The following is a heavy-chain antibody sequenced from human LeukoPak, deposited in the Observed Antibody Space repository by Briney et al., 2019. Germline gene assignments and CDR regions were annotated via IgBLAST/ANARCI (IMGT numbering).Heavy chain of an antibody. CDR2: IYYSGST. CDR1: GGSISSSSYY. Sequence: PSETLSLTCTVSGGSISSSSYYWGWIRQPPGKGLEWIGYIYYSGSTYYNPSLKSRVTISVDTSKNQFSLKLSSVTAADTAVYYCARDSFYVRGPRPWYFDLWGRGTLVTVSS. CDR3: ARDSFYVRGPRPWYFDL. D-gene: IGHD3-10*02. V-gene: IGHV4-31*03. J-gene: IGHJ2*01.